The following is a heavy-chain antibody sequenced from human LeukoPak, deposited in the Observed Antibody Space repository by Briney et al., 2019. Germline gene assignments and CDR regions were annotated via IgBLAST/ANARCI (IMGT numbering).Heavy chain of an antibody. CDR3: VRDSRLNWFDP. CDR1: GGSISSSSYY. V-gene: IGHV4-39*07. CDR2: IYYSGST. Sequence: SETLSLTYTVSGGSISSSSYYWGWIRQPPGKGLEWIGSIYYSGSTYYNPSLKSRVTISVDTSKNQFSLKLSSVTAADTAVYYCVRDSRLNWFDPWGQGTLVTVSS. J-gene: IGHJ5*02.